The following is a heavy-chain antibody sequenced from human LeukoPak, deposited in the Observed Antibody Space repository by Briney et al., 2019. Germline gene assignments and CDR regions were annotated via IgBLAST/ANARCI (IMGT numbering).Heavy chain of an antibody. J-gene: IGHJ4*02. CDR2: IYPGDSDT. Sequence: GESLKISCKGSGYSFTSYWIGWVRQMPGKGLECMGIIYPGDSDTRYSPSFQGQVTISADKSISTAYLQWSSLKASDTAMCYCARHHHYYDSSGGIDYWGQGTLVTVSS. CDR1: GYSFTSYW. CDR3: ARHHHYYDSSGGIDY. V-gene: IGHV5-51*01. D-gene: IGHD3-22*01.